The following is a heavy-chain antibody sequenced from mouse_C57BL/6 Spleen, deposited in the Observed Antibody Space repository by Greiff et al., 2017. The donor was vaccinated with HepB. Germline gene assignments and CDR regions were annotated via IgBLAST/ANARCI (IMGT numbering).Heavy chain of an antibody. CDR2: ISDGGSYT. J-gene: IGHJ3*01. D-gene: IGHD2-4*01. Sequence: EVQRVESGGGLVKPGGSLKLSCAASGFTFSSYAMSWVRQTPEKRLEWVATISDGGSYTYYPDNVKGRFTISRDNAKNNRYLQMSHLKSEDTAMYYCARDRDDYDGFAYWGQGTLVTVSA. CDR1: GFTFSSYA. V-gene: IGHV5-4*01. CDR3: ARDRDDYDGFAY.